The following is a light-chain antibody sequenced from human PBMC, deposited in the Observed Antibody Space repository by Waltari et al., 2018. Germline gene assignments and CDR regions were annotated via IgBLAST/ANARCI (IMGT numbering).Light chain of an antibody. J-gene: IGKJ4*01. Sequence: VLTQSPVTLSLSAGERASLSCRASESVYKYLACYQQRPGQPPRLLIYDTSNRAAGVPGRFSGSGYGTDFTLTIASLEAEDFAVYFCQQGSILPLTFGGGTRVEIK. CDR1: ESVYKY. V-gene: IGKV3-11*01. CDR2: DTS. CDR3: QQGSILPLT.